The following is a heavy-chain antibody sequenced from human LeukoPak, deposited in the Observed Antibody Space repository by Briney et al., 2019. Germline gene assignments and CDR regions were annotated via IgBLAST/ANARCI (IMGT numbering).Heavy chain of an antibody. Sequence: GGSLRLSCAASGFTFSSYWMTWVRQAPGKGLEWVANIKQDGSAKYYVDSLRGRFSISRDNVKNSPFLQMNSLSDDDTAVYYCARCPYDSTGYYSVPSHLDYWGQGTLVTVSS. V-gene: IGHV3-7*01. J-gene: IGHJ4*02. CDR2: IKQDGSAK. CDR1: GFTFSSYW. D-gene: IGHD3-22*01. CDR3: ARCPYDSTGYYSVPSHLDY.